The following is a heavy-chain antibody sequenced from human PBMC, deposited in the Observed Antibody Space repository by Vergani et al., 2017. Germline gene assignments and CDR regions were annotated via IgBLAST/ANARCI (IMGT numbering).Heavy chain of an antibody. D-gene: IGHD6-19*01. CDR1: GFTFSGSA. CDR2: IRSKANSYAT. J-gene: IGHJ4*02. CDR3: TRPQGAVGGTLLDY. V-gene: IGHV3-73*01. Sequence: EVQLVESGGGLVQPGGSLKLSCAASGFTFSGSAMHWVRQASGKGLEWVGRIRSKANSYATTYAASVKGRFTISRDDSKNTAYLQMNSLKTEDTAVYYCTRPQGAVGGTLLDYWGQGTLVTVSS.